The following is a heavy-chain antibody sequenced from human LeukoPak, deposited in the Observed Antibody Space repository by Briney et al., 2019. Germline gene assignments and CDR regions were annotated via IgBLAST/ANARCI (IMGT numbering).Heavy chain of an antibody. CDR3: ARTLYHTFDY. V-gene: IGHV1-18*01. Sequence: GASVKVSCKASGYTFTTYGISWVRQPPGQGLEGMGWISANNNNTDNLQKLQSRVTMTTDTSTSTAYMELMSLRSDDTAVYFCARTLYHTFDYWGQGTLVTVSS. D-gene: IGHD2-2*01. CDR1: GYTFTTYG. J-gene: IGHJ4*02. CDR2: ISANNNNT.